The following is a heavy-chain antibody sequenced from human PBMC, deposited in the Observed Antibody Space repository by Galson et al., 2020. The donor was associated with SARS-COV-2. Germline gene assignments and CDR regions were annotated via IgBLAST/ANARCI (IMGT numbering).Heavy chain of an antibody. J-gene: IGHJ6*02. V-gene: IGHV3-7*01. CDR2: IKQDGSEK. CDR3: ASDPALYCSSNSCYAGLYYYYGMDV. D-gene: IGHD2-2*01. Sequence: QLGESLKISCAASGFTFSSYWMSWVRQAPGKGLEWVSNIKQDGSEKYYVDSVKGRFTISSDNAKNSLYLQMNSLRAEDTAVYYCASDPALYCSSNSCYAGLYYYYGMDVGGQGTTVTVSS. CDR1: GFTFSSYW.